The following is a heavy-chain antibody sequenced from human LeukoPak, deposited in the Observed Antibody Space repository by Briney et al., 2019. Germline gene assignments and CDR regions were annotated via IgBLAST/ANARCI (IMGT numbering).Heavy chain of an antibody. D-gene: IGHD6-19*01. CDR2: ISSSGGTI. CDR1: GFTFCDYI. V-gene: IGHV3-48*04. J-gene: IGHJ3*02. Sequence: GGSLRLSCAASGFTFCDYILNWVRQAPGKGLGWISYISSSGGTIYYADSVKGRFTISRDNTDNSLFLQMSSLRAEDTAVYYCARERRQWQPFDIWGQGTMVTVSS. CDR3: ARERRQWQPFDI.